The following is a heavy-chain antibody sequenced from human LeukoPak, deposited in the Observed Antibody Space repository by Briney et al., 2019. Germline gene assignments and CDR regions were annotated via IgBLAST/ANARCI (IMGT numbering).Heavy chain of an antibody. CDR3: ARGRHIVVVPAAIPGDAFDI. Sequence: SVKVSCKASGGTFSSYAISWVRQAPGQGLEWMGGIIPIFGTANYAQKFQGGVTITTDESTSTAYMELSSLRSEDTAVYYCARGRHIVVVPAAIPGDAFDIWGQGTMVTVSS. V-gene: IGHV1-69*05. D-gene: IGHD2-2*02. CDR2: IIPIFGTA. CDR1: GGTFSSYA. J-gene: IGHJ3*02.